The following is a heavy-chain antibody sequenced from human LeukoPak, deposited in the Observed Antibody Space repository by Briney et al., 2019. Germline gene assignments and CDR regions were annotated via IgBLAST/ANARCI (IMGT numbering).Heavy chain of an antibody. CDR1: GGSFSGYY. V-gene: IGHV4-34*01. Sequence: KPSETLSLTCAVYGGSFSGYYWSWIRQPPGKGLEWIGEINHSGSTNYNPSLKSRVTISVDTSKNQFSLKLSSVTAADTAVYYCARGLGLRFLEWLFHFDYWGQGTLVTVSS. J-gene: IGHJ4*02. D-gene: IGHD3-3*01. CDR3: ARGLGLRFLEWLFHFDY. CDR2: INHSGST.